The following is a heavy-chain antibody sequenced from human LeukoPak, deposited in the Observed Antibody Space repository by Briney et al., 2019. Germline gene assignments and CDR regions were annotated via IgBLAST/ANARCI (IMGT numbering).Heavy chain of an antibody. CDR3: ARDHQLPLLGWFDP. CDR1: GYTFTAYY. J-gene: IGHJ5*02. V-gene: IGHV1-2*02. D-gene: IGHD2-2*01. Sequence: ASVKVSCKTSGYTFTAYYIHWVQQAPGQGLEWMGWINPNSGGTNYAQKFQGRVTMTRDTSISTAYMELTRLRSDDTAVYYCARDHQLPLLGWFDPWGQGTLVTVSS. CDR2: INPNSGGT.